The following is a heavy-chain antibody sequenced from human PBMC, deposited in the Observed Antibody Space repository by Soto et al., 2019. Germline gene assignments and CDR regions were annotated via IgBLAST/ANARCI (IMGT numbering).Heavy chain of an antibody. J-gene: IGHJ4*02. Sequence: SQTLSLTCAISGDSVSNNNAAWNWIRQSPARGLGWLGRTYYRSKWFNDYALSVSGRISINRDTSTNQFSLQLNSVTPEDTVVYYCARVLPLPTIGRGFDYWGQGILVTVSS. V-gene: IGHV6-1*01. CDR2: TYYRSKWFN. D-gene: IGHD5-12*01. CDR3: ARVLPLPTIGRGFDY. CDR1: GDSVSNNNAA.